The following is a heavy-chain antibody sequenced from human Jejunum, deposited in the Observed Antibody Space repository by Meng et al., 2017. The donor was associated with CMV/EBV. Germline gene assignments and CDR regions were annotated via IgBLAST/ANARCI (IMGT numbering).Heavy chain of an antibody. D-gene: IGHD1-14*01. Sequence: VHRGQCGAEVKKPWASLKFSCQASGNIFNNYGVSWVRQAPGHGPDWMGWISAYNGNTDYAQNSQGRFTMTTDTSTSTAYMELRSLRSDDTAVYYCARDLPGGTKGTWLNLWGQGTLVTVSS. CDR3: ARDLPGGTKGTWLNL. V-gene: IGHV1-18*01. J-gene: IGHJ5*02. CDR1: GNIFNNYG. CDR2: ISAYNGNT.